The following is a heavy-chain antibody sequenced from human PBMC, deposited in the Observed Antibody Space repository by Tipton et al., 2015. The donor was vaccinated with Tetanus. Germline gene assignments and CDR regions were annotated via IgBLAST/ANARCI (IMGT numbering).Heavy chain of an antibody. J-gene: IGHJ4*02. V-gene: IGHV4-39*01. CDR1: GGSVRSGSIGGANYY. Sequence: TLSLTCAVSGGSVRSGSIGGANYYWAWVRQPPREGLEWIGSIYESGDTYYIPSLKSRVTISVDTSKNQFSLNLNSMAAADTGVYYCARHQSGYFTPFDYWGQGNLVTVSS. CDR2: IYESGDT. D-gene: IGHD3-3*01. CDR3: ARHQSGYFTPFDY.